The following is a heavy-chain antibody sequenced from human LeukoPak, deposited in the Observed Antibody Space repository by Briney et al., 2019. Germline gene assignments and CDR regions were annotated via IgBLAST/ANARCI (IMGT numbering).Heavy chain of an antibody. CDR1: GGSICSSGHF. D-gene: IGHD2-21*01. CDR3: ASRCGGDCFS. Sequence: SETLSLTCTVSGGSICSSGHFWGWIRQPPGKGLEWIASIHYSGNTWYNPSLNPSLKSRVTISVDTSKNQFYLKVSSVIAADTAVFYCASRCGGDCFSWGQGTQVTVSS. CDR2: IHYSGNT. V-gene: IGHV4-39*01. J-gene: IGHJ5*02.